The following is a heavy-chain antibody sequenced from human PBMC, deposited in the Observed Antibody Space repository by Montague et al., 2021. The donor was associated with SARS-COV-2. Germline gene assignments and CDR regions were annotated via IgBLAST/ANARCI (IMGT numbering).Heavy chain of an antibody. D-gene: IGHD2-21*02. CDR2: IYYSGRT. CDR1: GGSITSGAYD. V-gene: IGHV4-31*03. Sequence: TLSLTCNVSGGSITSGAYDWSWIRQHPGKGLEWIGYIYYSGRTFLXPSLKSRVTISVDTSNNQFSLKVTSVTAADTAVYYCAREWGRGGDRYWYFDLWGRGTLVTVSS. CDR3: AREWGRGGDRYWYFDL. J-gene: IGHJ2*01.